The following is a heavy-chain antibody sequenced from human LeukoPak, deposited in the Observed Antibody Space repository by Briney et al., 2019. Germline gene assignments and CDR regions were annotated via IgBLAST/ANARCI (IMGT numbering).Heavy chain of an antibody. CDR2: ISYDGSNK. CDR1: GFTFSSYG. Sequence: GRSLRLSCAASGFTFSSYGMHWVRQAPGKGLEWVAFISYDGSNKYYADSVKGRFTISRDNSKNTLYLQMNSLRAEDTAVYYCAKGTIFRLPPGYYFDYWGQGTLVTVSS. J-gene: IGHJ4*02. CDR3: AKGTIFRLPPGYYFDY. D-gene: IGHD2-21*01. V-gene: IGHV3-30*18.